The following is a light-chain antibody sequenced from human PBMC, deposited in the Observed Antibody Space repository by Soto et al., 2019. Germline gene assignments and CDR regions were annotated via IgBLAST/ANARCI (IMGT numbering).Light chain of an antibody. Sequence: QSVVTEDPSLRGSPGLTFPRTSVSTTGAVTSGHYPYWFQQKPGQAPRTLIYDTSNKHSWTPARFSGSLLGGKAALTLSGAQPEDEAEYYCLLSYSGAGVFGTGTKVTVL. CDR1: TGAVTSGHY. J-gene: IGLJ1*01. CDR3: LLSYSGAGV. CDR2: DTS. V-gene: IGLV7-46*01.